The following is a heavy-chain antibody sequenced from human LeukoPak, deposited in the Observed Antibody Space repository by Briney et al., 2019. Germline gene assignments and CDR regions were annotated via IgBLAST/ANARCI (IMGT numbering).Heavy chain of an antibody. CDR1: GFTFSSYW. Sequence: GGSLRLSCAASGFTFSSYWMSWVRQAPGKGLEWVASIKQDGTEKYYVDSVKGRFTISRDNAKNSLYLQMNSLRAEDTAVYYCARGNNLERIPYGMDVWGKGTTVTVSS. D-gene: IGHD1/OR15-1a*01. V-gene: IGHV3-7*03. CDR3: ARGNNLERIPYGMDV. J-gene: IGHJ6*04. CDR2: IKQDGTEK.